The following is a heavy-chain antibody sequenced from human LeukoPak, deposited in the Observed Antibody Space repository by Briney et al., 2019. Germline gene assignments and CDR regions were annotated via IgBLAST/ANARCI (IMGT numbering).Heavy chain of an antibody. D-gene: IGHD1-1*01. CDR2: IYYSGSA. Sequence: SESLSLTCTVSGGSISSSSYYWGWIRQPPGKGLEWIGYIYYSGSAYYNPSLKSRVTISVDTSKNQFSLKLSSVTAADTAVYYCARAYNWRDRYYYYYMDVWGKGTTVTVSS. CDR3: ARAYNWRDRYYYYYMDV. J-gene: IGHJ6*03. V-gene: IGHV4-30-4*08. CDR1: GGSISSSSYY.